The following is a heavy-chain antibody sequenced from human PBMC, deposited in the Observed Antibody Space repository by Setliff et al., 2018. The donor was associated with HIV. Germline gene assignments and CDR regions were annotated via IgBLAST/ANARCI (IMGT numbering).Heavy chain of an antibody. CDR2: ISPHNGDT. J-gene: IGHJ4*02. D-gene: IGHD1-1*01. CDR1: GYTFTGYF. CDR3: ARQLSNSFDY. V-gene: IGHV1-2*02. Sequence: ASVKVSCKASGYTFTGYFIHWVRQAPGQGLEWMGWISPHNGDTRISQRFRGGVTMTRDRSINTAYMEFSGLTSDDTAIYYCARQLSNSFDYWGQGTLVTVSS.